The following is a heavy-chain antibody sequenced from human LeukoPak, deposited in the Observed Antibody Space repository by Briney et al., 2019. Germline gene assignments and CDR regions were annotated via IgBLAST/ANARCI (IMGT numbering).Heavy chain of an antibody. CDR2: IIPIFGTA. D-gene: IGHD3-22*01. V-gene: IGHV1-69*05. CDR3: AGYYYDSSGYYPTVFDM. J-gene: IGHJ3*02. Sequence: ASVKVSCKASGGTFSSYAISWVRQAPGQGLEWMGGIIPIFGTANYAQKFQGGVTITTDESTSTAYMELSSLRSEDTAVYYRAGYYYDSSGYYPTVFDMWGQGTKVTVSS. CDR1: GGTFSSYA.